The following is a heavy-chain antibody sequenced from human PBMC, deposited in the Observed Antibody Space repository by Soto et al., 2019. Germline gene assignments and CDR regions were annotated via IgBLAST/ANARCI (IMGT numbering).Heavy chain of an antibody. J-gene: IGHJ4*02. CDR1: GFTFSDYY. V-gene: IGHV3-11*01. CDR2: ISLSGSMI. D-gene: IGHD6-13*01. Sequence: GGSLRLSCAASGFTFSDYYMSWIRQAPGKGLEWVAYISLSGSMIDYADSVKGRFTISRDNAKNSLYLQMDSLRAEDSAVYYCEKYSSSWYREYYFDYWGQGTLVTVSS. CDR3: EKYSSSWYREYYFDY.